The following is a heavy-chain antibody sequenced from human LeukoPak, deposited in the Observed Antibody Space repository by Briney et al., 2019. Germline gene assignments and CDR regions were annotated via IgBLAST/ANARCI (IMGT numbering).Heavy chain of an antibody. D-gene: IGHD3-10*01. Sequence: KSGGSLRLSCAASGFTFSSYSMNWVRQAPGKGLEWVSSISSSSSYIYYADSVKGRFTISRDNAKNSLYLQMNSLRAEDTAVYYCARDQSGSYRFSDLDYWGQGTLVTVSS. V-gene: IGHV3-21*01. CDR1: GFTFSSYS. J-gene: IGHJ4*02. CDR3: ARDQSGSYRFSDLDY. CDR2: ISSSSSYI.